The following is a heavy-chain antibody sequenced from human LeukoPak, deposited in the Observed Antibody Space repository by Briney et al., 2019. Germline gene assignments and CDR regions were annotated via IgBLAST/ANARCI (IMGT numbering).Heavy chain of an antibody. V-gene: IGHV4-59*12. CDR1: GGSISSYY. D-gene: IGHD3-10*01. CDR2: IYYSGST. CDR3: ARFGELSGFDY. Sequence: SETLSLTCTVSGGSISSYYWSWIRQPPGKGLEWIGYIYYSGSTNYNPSLKSRVTISVDTSKNQFSLKLSSVTAADTAVYYCARFGELSGFDYWGQGTLVTVSS. J-gene: IGHJ4*02.